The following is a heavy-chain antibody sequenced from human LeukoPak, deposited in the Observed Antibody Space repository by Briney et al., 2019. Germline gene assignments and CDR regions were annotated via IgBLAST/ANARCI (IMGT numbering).Heavy chain of an antibody. V-gene: IGHV7-4-1*02. J-gene: IGHJ6*03. Sequence: ASVKVSCKASGYTFTSYAMNWVRQAPGQGLEWMGWINTNTGNPTYAQGFTGRFVFSLDTSVSTAYLQISSLKAEDTAVYYCAREGNYDFWSGYLYYYYYYMDVWGKGTTVTVS. CDR2: INTNTGNP. CDR3: AREGNYDFWSGYLYYYYYYMDV. D-gene: IGHD3-3*01. CDR1: GYTFTSYA.